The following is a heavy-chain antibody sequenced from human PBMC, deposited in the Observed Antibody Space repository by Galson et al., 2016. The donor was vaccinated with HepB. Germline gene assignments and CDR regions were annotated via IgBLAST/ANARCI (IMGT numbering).Heavy chain of an antibody. CDR2: VSGSGDTT. D-gene: IGHD2-8*02. J-gene: IGHJ4*02. CDR1: GFTVSNNY. V-gene: IGHV3-23*01. CDR3: ARRVMGSTGGVFDH. Sequence: SLRLSCAVSGFTVSNNYMSWVRQAPGKGLEWVSAVSGSGDTTYYADSVRGRLTISRDKSKNTLYLQMSSLGAEDTALYYCARRVMGSTGGVFDHWGQGTLVTVSS.